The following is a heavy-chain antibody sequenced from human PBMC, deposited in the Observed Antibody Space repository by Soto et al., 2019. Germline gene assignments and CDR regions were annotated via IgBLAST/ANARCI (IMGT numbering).Heavy chain of an antibody. CDR3: ARGLRYLAWSPKIYYYYGMDV. V-gene: IGHV1-8*01. D-gene: IGHD3-9*01. J-gene: IGHJ6*02. CDR2: MNPNSGNT. CDR1: GYTFTSYD. Sequence: ASVKVSCKASGYTFTSYDINWVRQATGQGLEWMGWMNPNSGNTGYAQKFQGRVTMTRNTSISTAYMELSSLRSEDTAVYYCARGLRYLAWSPKIYYYYGMDVWGQGTTVTVSS.